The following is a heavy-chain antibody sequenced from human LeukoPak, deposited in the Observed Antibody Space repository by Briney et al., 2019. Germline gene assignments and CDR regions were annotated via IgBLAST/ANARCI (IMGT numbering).Heavy chain of an antibody. CDR2: ISYDGSNN. CDR1: GFTFSSYA. V-gene: IGHV3-30*04. CDR3: ARGEDGFWSGYVEH. J-gene: IGHJ1*01. Sequence: GGSLRLSCAASGFTFSSYAMSWVRQAPGKGLEWVAVISYDGSNNYYGESVKGRFTISRDNSKNMVYLQMNSLRPEDTAVYYCARGEDGFWSGYVEHWGQGTLVTVSS. D-gene: IGHD3-3*01.